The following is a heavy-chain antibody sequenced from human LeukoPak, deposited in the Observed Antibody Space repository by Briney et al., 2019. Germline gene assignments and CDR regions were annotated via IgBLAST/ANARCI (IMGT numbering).Heavy chain of an antibody. V-gene: IGHV4-4*07. CDR3: AREAETYSSGFYYDQ. Sequence: SETLSLTCTVSGDSFSNYYWSWIRQPAGRGLEWIGRIYGSGGSNYNPSLKSRVSISVDKSKNRFSLNLTSVTAANTAVYYCAREAETYSSGFYYDQWGQGTLVTVSS. J-gene: IGHJ4*02. CDR2: IYGSGGS. D-gene: IGHD5-18*01. CDR1: GDSFSNYY.